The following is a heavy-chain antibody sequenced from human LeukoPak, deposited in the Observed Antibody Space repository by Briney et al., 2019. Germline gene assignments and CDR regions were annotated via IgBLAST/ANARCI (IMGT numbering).Heavy chain of an antibody. Sequence: PGGSLRLSRAASGFTFSSYSMNWVRQAPGKGLEWVSSISSSSSYIYYADSVKGRFTISRDNAKNSLYLQMNSLRAEDTAVYYCARGIGLHPYMDVWGKGTTVTVSS. CDR1: GFTFSSYS. D-gene: IGHD2/OR15-2a*01. V-gene: IGHV3-21*01. CDR2: ISSSSSYI. CDR3: ARGIGLHPYMDV. J-gene: IGHJ6*03.